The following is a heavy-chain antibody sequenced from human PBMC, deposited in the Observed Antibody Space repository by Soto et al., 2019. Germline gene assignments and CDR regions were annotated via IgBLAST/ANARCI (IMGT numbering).Heavy chain of an antibody. CDR3: ARRAGYCSGGSCYAASRWFDP. CDR2: INHSGST. CDR1: GGSFSGYY. Sequence: QVQLQQWGAGLLKPSETLSLTCAVYGGSFSGYYWSWIRQPPGKGLEWIGEINHSGSTNYNPSLKSRVTISVDTSKNKFSLKLSSVTAADTAVYYCARRAGYCSGGSCYAASRWFDPWGQGTLVTVSS. D-gene: IGHD2-15*01. J-gene: IGHJ5*02. V-gene: IGHV4-34*01.